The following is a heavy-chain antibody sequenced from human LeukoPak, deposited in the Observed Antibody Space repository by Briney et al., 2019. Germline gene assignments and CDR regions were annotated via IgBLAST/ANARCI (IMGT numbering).Heavy chain of an antibody. CDR3: ARVAGVPAKLYYFDY. J-gene: IGHJ4*02. CDR1: GGSISSYY. Sequence: SETLSLTCTVSGGSISSYYWSWIRQPPGKGLEWIGYIYYSGSTNYNPSLKSRVTISVDTSKNQFSLKLSSVTAADTAVYYCARVAGVPAKLYYFDYWSQGTLVTVSS. D-gene: IGHD1-1*01. CDR2: IYYSGST. V-gene: IGHV4-59*01.